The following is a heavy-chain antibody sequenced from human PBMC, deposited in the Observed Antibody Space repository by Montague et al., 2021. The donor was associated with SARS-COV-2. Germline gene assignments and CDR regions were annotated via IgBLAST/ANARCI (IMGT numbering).Heavy chain of an antibody. CDR1: GGSISSSSNY. V-gene: IGHV4-39*01. J-gene: IGHJ5*02. CDR3: ARLVWFGELSSENWFDP. D-gene: IGHD3-10*01. Sequence: SDTLSLTRTVSGGSISSSSNYWGWIRQPPGKGLEWIGSIYYSGSTYYNSSLKSRVTISVDTSKNQFSLKLNSVTAADTAVYYCARLVWFGELSSENWFDPWGQGTLVTGSA. CDR2: IYYSGST.